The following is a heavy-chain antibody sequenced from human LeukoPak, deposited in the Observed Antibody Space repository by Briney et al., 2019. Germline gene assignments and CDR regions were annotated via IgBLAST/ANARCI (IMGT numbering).Heavy chain of an antibody. D-gene: IGHD6-13*01. CDR3: AKAGNRYSSSWYFRTNWFDP. V-gene: IGHV4-59*01. CDR1: GGSISSYY. J-gene: IGHJ5*02. CDR2: IYYSGST. Sequence: PSETLSLTCTVSGGSISSYYWSWIRQPPGKGLEWIGYIYYSGSTNYNPSLKSRVTISVDTSKNQFSLKLSSVTAADTAVYYCAKAGNRYSSSWYFRTNWFDPWGQGTLVTVSS.